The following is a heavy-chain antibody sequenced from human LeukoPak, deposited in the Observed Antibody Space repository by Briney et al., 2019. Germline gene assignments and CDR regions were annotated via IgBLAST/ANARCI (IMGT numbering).Heavy chain of an antibody. Sequence: PSETLSLTCAVSGGSISSSNWWSWVRQPPGKGLEWIGEIYHSGSTNYNPSLKSRVTISVDTSKNQFSLKLSSVTAADTAVYYCARLSVTADKFDYWGQGTLVTVSS. D-gene: IGHD2-21*02. CDR2: IYHSGST. CDR3: ARLSVTADKFDY. V-gene: IGHV4-4*02. CDR1: GGSISSSNW. J-gene: IGHJ4*02.